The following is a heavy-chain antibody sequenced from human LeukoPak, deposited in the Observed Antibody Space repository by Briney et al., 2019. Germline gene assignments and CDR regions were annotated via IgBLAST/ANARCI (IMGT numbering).Heavy chain of an antibody. CDR2: IYYSGST. D-gene: IGHD3-10*01. V-gene: IGHV4-59*01. J-gene: IGHJ6*03. CDR3: ARGDVSGSLYYYYYMDV. Sequence: SETLSLTCTVSGGSISSYYWSWIRQPPGKGLEWIGYIYYSGSTNYNPSLKSRVTISVDTSKNQFSLKLSSVTAADTAVYYCARGDVSGSLYYYYYMDVWGKGTTVTVSS. CDR1: GGSISSYY.